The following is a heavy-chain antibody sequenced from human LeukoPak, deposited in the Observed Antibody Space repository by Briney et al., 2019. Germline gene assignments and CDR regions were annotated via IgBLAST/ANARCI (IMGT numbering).Heavy chain of an antibody. V-gene: IGHV1-2*02. CDR3: ARATLNSSGFKSGFDY. J-gene: IGHJ4*02. D-gene: IGHD3-22*01. CDR1: GYTFTGYY. CDR2: INPNSGGT. Sequence: ASVKVSCKASGYTFTGYYMHWVRQAPGQGLEWMGWINPNSGGTNYAQKFQGRVTITADESTSTAYMELSSLRSEDTAVYYCARATLNSSGFKSGFDYWGQGTLVTVSS.